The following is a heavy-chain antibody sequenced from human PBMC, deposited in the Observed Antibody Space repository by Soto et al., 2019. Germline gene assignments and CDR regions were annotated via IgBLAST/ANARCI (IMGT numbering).Heavy chain of an antibody. D-gene: IGHD3-10*01. CDR1: GGSFSGYY. CDR2: INHSGST. J-gene: IGHJ4*02. Sequence: PSETLSLTCAVYGGSFSGYYWSWIRQPPGKGLEWIGEINHSGSTNYNPSLKSRVTISVDTSKNQFSLKLSSVTAADTAVYYCARGYLRGVIIPQKTQTYYFDYWGQGTLVTVSS. V-gene: IGHV4-34*01. CDR3: ARGYLRGVIIPQKTQTYYFDY.